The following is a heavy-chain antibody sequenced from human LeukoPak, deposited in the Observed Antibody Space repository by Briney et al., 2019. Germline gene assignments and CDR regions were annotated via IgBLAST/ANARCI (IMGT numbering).Heavy chain of an antibody. J-gene: IGHJ4*02. V-gene: IGHV3-23*01. D-gene: IGHD6-19*01. Sequence: PGGSLRLSCAASGFTFSSYAMSWVRQAPGKGLEWVSAISGSGGSTYYADSVKGRFTISRDNSKNTLYLQMNGLRAEDTAVYYCAKDLGYSSGPFDYWGQGTLVTVSS. CDR3: AKDLGYSSGPFDY. CDR1: GFTFSSYA. CDR2: ISGSGGST.